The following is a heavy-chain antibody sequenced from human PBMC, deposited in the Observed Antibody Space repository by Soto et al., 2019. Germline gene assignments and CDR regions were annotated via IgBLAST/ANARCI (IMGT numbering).Heavy chain of an antibody. J-gene: IGHJ4*02. CDR3: ARAGENYGSGTFSPPLRYYFNS. V-gene: IGHV1-46*01. CDR1: GYTFTTHY. CDR2: INPSGGRT. Sequence: ASVKVSCKASGYTFTTHYMHWVRQAPGQGLERMGIINPSGGRTTYALKFQGRVTMTSDTSTNTVYVELTSLRSEDTAIYFCARAGENYGSGTFSPPLRYYFNSWGQGTLVTVSS. D-gene: IGHD3-10*01.